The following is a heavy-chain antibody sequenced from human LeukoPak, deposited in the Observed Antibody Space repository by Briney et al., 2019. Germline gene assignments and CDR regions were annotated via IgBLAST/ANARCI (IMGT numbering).Heavy chain of an antibody. CDR1: GYSFTSYW. D-gene: IGHD2-21*02. CDR3: ASPAYCGGDCYYYYGMDV. J-gene: IGHJ6*02. V-gene: IGHV5-51*01. CDR2: IYPGDSDT. Sequence: GESLKISCEGSGYSFTSYWIGWVRQMPGKGLEWMGIIYPGDSDTRYSPSFQGQVTISADKSISTAYLQWSSLKASDTAMYYCASPAYCGGDCYYYYGMDVWGQGTTVTVSS.